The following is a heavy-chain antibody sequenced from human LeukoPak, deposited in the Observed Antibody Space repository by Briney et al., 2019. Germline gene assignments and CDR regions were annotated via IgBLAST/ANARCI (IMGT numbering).Heavy chain of an antibody. J-gene: IGHJ4*02. CDR1: GSSISSAYY. V-gene: IGHV4-38-2*02. CDR3: ARLNYYGFDY. CDR2: IYETGST. D-gene: IGHD1-26*01. Sequence: SETLSLTCTVSGSSISSAYYWDWIRQPPGKGLEWIGNIYETGSTYYNPSLMSRVTISIDTSKNRFSLKLSSVTAADTALYYCARLNYYGFDYWGQGTLVTFSS.